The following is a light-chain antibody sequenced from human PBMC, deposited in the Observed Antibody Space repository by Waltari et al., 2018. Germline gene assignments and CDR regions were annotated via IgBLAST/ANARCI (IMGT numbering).Light chain of an antibody. J-gene: IGLJ3*02. CDR1: PSDVGAYDF. CDR2: DVR. V-gene: IGLV2-14*03. Sequence: QSALTQAASVSGSPGQSITISCTGTPSDVGAYDFVPWYQQHPGKAPKLIIYDVRNRPLGVSNRFSGSKSGITASLSISGLQAEDEAYYYCSSYTSSSTWVFGGGTKLTVL. CDR3: SSYTSSSTWV.